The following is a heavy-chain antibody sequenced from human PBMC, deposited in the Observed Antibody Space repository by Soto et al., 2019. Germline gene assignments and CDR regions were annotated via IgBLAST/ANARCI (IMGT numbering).Heavy chain of an antibody. V-gene: IGHV3-48*02. CDR1: GFTFSSYS. D-gene: IGHD3-10*01. Sequence: GGSLRLSCAASGFTFSSYSMNWVRQAPGKGLEWVSYISSSSSTIYYADSVKGRFTISRDNAKNSLYLQMNSLRDEDTAVYYCARASMVRGEIESIDYWGQGTLVTVSS. CDR3: ARASMVRGEIESIDY. CDR2: ISSSSSTI. J-gene: IGHJ4*02.